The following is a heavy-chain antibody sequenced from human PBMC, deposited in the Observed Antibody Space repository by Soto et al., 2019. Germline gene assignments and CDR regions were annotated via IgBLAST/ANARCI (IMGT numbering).Heavy chain of an antibody. CDR2: IYYSGST. D-gene: IGHD1-26*01. Sequence: SETLSLTCTVSGGSISSYYWSWIRQPPGKGLEWIGYIYYSGSTNYNPSLKSRVTISVDTSKNQFSLKLSSVTAADTAVYYCGRSRYSGSYVDYWGQGTLVTVSS. CDR1: GGSISSYY. CDR3: GRSRYSGSYVDY. J-gene: IGHJ4*02. V-gene: IGHV4-59*01.